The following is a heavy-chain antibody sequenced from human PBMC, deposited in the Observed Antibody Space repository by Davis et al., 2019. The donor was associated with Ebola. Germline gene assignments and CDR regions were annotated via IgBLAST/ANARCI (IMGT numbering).Heavy chain of an antibody. CDR1: GDSVSSNSAA. V-gene: IGHV6-1*01. D-gene: IGHD3-10*01. Sequence: PSETLSLTCAISGDSVSSNSAAWNWIRQSPSRGLEWLGRTYYRSKWYNDYAVSVKSRITINPDTSKNQFSLQLNSVTPEDTAVYYCARLQGYYGSGSYDPPHFDYWGQGTLVTVSS. CDR2: TYYRSKWYN. J-gene: IGHJ4*02. CDR3: ARLQGYYGSGSYDPPHFDY.